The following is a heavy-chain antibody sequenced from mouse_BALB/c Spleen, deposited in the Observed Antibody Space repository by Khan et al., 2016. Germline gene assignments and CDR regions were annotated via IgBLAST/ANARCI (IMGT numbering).Heavy chain of an antibody. Sequence: EVELVEPGGGLVKPGGSLLLSCAASGFTFSDYYTYWVRQTPEKRLEWVATISDGGRYTYYPDSVKGRFTISRDNAKNNLYLQMSSLKAEDIAMYYCAGEGLRRGFAYWGQETLVTVSA. CDR3: AGEGLRRGFAY. CDR2: ISDGGRYT. V-gene: IGHV5-4*02. J-gene: IGHJ3*01. CDR1: GFTFSDYY. D-gene: IGHD2-4*01.